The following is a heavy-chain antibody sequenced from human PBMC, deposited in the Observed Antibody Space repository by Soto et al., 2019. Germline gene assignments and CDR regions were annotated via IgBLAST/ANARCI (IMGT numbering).Heavy chain of an antibody. CDR3: ARLGPYGSETYSFRYNWFDP. CDR2: IYSGGNS. D-gene: IGHD3-10*01. J-gene: IGHJ5*02. CDR1: GFTVSSSH. V-gene: IGHV3-53*01. Sequence: GGLRLSFTTSGFTVSSSHMSWFRQAPGKGLDWVSVIYSGGNSYYAVSVQGRFTISRDNSKNTVYLQMNSLRGEDTAIYYCARLGPYGSETYSFRYNWFDPWGQGTLVTVSS.